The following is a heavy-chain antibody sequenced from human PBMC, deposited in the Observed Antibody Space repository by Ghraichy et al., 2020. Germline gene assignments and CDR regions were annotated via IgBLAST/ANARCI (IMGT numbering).Heavy chain of an antibody. Sequence: GGSLRLSCAASGFTFSSYAMHWVRQAPGKGLEWVAVISYDGSNKYYADSVKGRFTISRDNSKNTLYLQMNSLRAEDTAVYYCARDNRAAGTPRDPDAFDIWGQGTMVTVSS. CDR2: ISYDGSNK. V-gene: IGHV3-30*04. J-gene: IGHJ3*02. D-gene: IGHD6-13*01. CDR3: ARDNRAAGTPRDPDAFDI. CDR1: GFTFSSYA.